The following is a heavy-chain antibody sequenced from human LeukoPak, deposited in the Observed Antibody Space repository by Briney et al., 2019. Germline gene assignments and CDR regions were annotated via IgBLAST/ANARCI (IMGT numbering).Heavy chain of an antibody. D-gene: IGHD5/OR15-5a*01. CDR1: GFTFSSYS. V-gene: IGHV3-21*01. J-gene: IGHJ3*02. CDR2: ISSSSSYI. Sequence: GGSLRLSCAASGFTFSSYSMNWVRQAPGKGLEWVSSISSSSSYIYYADSVKGRFTISRDNARNSLYLQMNSLRAEDTAVYYCARGGLGGAFDIWGQGTMVTVSS. CDR3: ARGGLGGAFDI.